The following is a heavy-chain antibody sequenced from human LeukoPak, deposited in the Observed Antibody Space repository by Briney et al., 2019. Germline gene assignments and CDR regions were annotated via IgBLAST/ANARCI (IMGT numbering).Heavy chain of an antibody. Sequence: ASVKVSCKASGYTFTSYGISWVRQAPGQGLEWMGWISAYNGNTNYAQKLHGRVNMTTDTSTSTAYMELRSLRSDDTAVYYCARGGLWFGELLGTFDYWGQGTLVTVSS. CDR3: ARGGLWFGELLGTFDY. CDR1: GYTFTSYG. CDR2: ISAYNGNT. V-gene: IGHV1-18*01. J-gene: IGHJ4*02. D-gene: IGHD3-10*01.